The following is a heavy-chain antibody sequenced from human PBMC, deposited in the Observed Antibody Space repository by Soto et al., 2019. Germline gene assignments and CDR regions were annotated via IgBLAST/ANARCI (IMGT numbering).Heavy chain of an antibody. D-gene: IGHD3-10*01. Sequence: EVQVVESGGGLVESGGSLTLSCAASGFNVSNSYMSWVRQAPGKGLEWVSAIYSGGSTYYADSVKGRFTISRDNSRNTLYLQMNILGAEDTAVYFCARCDGSATYCFFFAYWGQGTPVTVSS. CDR1: GFNVSNSY. V-gene: IGHV3-66*01. CDR3: ARCDGSATYCFFFAY. CDR2: IYSGGST. J-gene: IGHJ4*02.